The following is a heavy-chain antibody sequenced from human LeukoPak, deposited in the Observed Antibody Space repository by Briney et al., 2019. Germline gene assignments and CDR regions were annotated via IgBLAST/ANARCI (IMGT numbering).Heavy chain of an antibody. CDR3: ARDQIYGSGSHRYYYGMDV. CDR2: IYYSGST. Sequence: SETLSLTCTVSGGSISSYYWSWIRQPPGKGLEWIGYIYYSGSTNYNPSLKSRVTISVDTSKNQFSLKLSSVTAADTAVYYCARDQIYGSGSHRYYYGMDVWGEGTTVTVSS. D-gene: IGHD3-10*01. V-gene: IGHV4-59*01. J-gene: IGHJ6*04. CDR1: GGSISSYY.